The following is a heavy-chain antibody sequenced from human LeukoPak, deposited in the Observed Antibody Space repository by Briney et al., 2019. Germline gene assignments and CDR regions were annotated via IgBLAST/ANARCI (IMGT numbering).Heavy chain of an antibody. V-gene: IGHV3-48*03. Sequence: PGGSLRLSCAASGFTFSNYEINWVRQAPEKGLEWVSYISTSGSTIYYADSVRGRFTIPRDNAKNSLYLQMNSLRAEDTAVYYCARGDGYYGSGSYYNYWGQGTLVTVSS. D-gene: IGHD3-10*01. CDR2: ISTSGSTI. CDR3: ARGDGYYGSGSYYNY. J-gene: IGHJ4*02. CDR1: GFTFSNYE.